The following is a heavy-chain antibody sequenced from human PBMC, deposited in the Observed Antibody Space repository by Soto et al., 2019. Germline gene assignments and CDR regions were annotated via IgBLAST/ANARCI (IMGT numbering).Heavy chain of an antibody. V-gene: IGHV3-23*01. CDR2: ISGSGGST. J-gene: IGHJ4*02. CDR3: AKGPLLLLWEDNYFDY. D-gene: IGHD3-10*01. Sequence: EVQLLESGGGLVQPGGSLRLSCAASGFTFSSYAMSWVRQAPGKGLEWVSAISGSGGSTYYADSVKGRFTISRDNSKNTLYLQMNSLRAEDTAVYYCAKGPLLLLWEDNYFDYWGQGTLVTVSS. CDR1: GFTFSSYA.